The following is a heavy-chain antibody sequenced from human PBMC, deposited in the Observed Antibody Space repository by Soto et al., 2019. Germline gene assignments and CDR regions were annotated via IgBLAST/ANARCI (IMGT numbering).Heavy chain of an antibody. CDR1: GGTFSSYA. V-gene: IGHV1-69*13. D-gene: IGHD2-2*01. Sequence: SVKVSCKASGGTFSSYAISWVRQAPGQGLEWMGGIIPIFGTANYAQKFQGRVTITADESTSTAYMELSSLRSEDTAVYYCARDPSYERYCSSTSCYLGDDYYYYYGMDVWGQGTTVTVSS. CDR2: IIPIFGTA. CDR3: ARDPSYERYCSSTSCYLGDDYYYYYGMDV. J-gene: IGHJ6*02.